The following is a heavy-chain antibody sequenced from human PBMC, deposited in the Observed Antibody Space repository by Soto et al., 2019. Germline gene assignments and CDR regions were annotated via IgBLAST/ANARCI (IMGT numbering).Heavy chain of an antibody. J-gene: IGHJ5*02. Sequence: QVQLQQWGAGLLKPSETLSLTCAVYGGSFSGYYWNWIRQPPGKGLEWIGEINHSGSTNYNPSLKSAVSXSVDPSKNQFSLKLSSVTAADTAVYYCARASRFDPWGQGTLVTVSS. CDR1: GGSFSGYY. CDR2: INHSGST. CDR3: ARASRFDP. V-gene: IGHV4-34*01.